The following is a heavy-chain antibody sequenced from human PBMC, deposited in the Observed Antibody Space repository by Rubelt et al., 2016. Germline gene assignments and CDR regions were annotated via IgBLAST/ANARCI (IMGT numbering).Heavy chain of an antibody. J-gene: IGHJ6*02. CDR2: LSGSGGST. CDR3: ARGARSAGVAV. V-gene: IGHV3-23*01. Sequence: GGGLVQPGGSLRLSCAASGFTFSFYAMSWVRQAPGKGLELVSALSGSGGSTYYADSVKGRFTISRDNSKNTLYMQMNSLRAEDTAVHYCARGARSAGVAVWGRGTTVTVSS. CDR1: GFTFSFYA.